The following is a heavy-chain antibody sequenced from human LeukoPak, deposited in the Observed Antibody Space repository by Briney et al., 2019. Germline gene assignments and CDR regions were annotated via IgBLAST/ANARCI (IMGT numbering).Heavy chain of an antibody. CDR3: AKMTMVRSFDH. Sequence: AGGSLRLSCAASGFPVSSNYMSWVRQAPGKGLEWVSGISGSGGSTFHADSVKGRFTISRDNSKNTLYLQMNNLRAEDTAVYYCAKMTMVRSFDHWGQGTLVIVSS. V-gene: IGHV3-23*01. J-gene: IGHJ4*02. D-gene: IGHD3-10*01. CDR1: GFPVSSNY. CDR2: ISGSGGST.